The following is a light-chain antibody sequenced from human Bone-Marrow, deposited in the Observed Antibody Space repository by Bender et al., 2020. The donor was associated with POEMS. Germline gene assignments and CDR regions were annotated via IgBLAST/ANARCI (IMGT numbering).Light chain of an antibody. V-gene: IGLV1-44*01. CDR2: NNN. Sequence: QSVLTQPPSASGTPGQRVTISCSGGSSNIGAHAVNWYQHLPGTAPKLLIYNNNQRPSGVPDRFSGSRSGTSASLAISGLQSEDEADYYCAVWDDSLNGWVFGGGTKLTVL. CDR1: SSNIGAHA. CDR3: AVWDDSLNGWV. J-gene: IGLJ3*02.